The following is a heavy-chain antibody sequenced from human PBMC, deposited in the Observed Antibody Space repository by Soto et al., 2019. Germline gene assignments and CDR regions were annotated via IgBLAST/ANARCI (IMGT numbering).Heavy chain of an antibody. CDR2: ISYDGSNK. V-gene: IGHV3-30-3*01. J-gene: IGHJ6*02. CDR1: GFTFSSYA. D-gene: IGHD3-3*01. CDR3: AKDIRPGFVNYDFPSGGMDV. Sequence: GGSLRLSCAASGFTFSSYAMHWVRQAPGKGLERVAVISYDGSNKYYADSVKGRFTISRDNSNNSLFLQMNSLRAEDTALYYFAKDIRPGFVNYDFPSGGMDVWGQGTTVTVSS.